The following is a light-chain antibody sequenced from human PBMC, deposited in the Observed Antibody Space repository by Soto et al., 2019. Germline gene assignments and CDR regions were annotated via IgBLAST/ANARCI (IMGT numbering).Light chain of an antibody. CDR3: CSYAGTYTYV. V-gene: IGLV2-11*01. J-gene: IGLJ1*01. Sequence: QSVLTQPRSVSGSPGQSVTISCTGTYSDVGLYDYLSWYQQHPGKAPKLIISDVTKRPSGVPDRFSGSKSGNTASLTISGLQAEVEADYYCCSYAGTYTYVFGSGTKLTVL. CDR1: YSDVGLYDY. CDR2: DVT.